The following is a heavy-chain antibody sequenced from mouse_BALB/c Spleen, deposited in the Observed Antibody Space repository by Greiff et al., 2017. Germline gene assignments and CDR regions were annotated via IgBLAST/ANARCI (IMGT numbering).Heavy chain of an antibody. CDR1: GFTFSSYG. D-gene: IGHD2-1*01. Sequence: EVKLEESGGDLVKPGGSLKLSCAASGFTFSSYGMSWVRQTPDKRLEWVATISSGGSYTYYPDSVKGRFTISRDNAKNTLYLQMSSLKSEDTAMYYCARHEDGNPYAMDYWGQGTSVTVAS. V-gene: IGHV5-6*02. CDR3: ARHEDGNPYAMDY. CDR2: ISSGGSYT. J-gene: IGHJ4*01.